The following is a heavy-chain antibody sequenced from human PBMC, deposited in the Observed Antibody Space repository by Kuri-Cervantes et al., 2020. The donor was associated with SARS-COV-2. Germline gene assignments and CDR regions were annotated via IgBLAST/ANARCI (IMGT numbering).Heavy chain of an antibody. CDR2: ISAYNGNT. V-gene: IGHV1-18*01. CDR1: GYTFTSYG. CDR3: ARDPGITIFGVPSSFNL. D-gene: IGHD3-3*01. Sequence: ASVNVSCKASGYTFTSYGISWVRQAPGQGLEWMGWISAYNGNTNYAQKLQGRVTMTTDTSTSTAYMELRSMRSDDTAVYYCARDPGITIFGVPSSFNLWGRGTLVTVSS. J-gene: IGHJ2*01.